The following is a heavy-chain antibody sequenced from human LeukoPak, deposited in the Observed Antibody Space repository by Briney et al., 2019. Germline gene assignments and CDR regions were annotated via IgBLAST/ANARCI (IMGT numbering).Heavy chain of an antibody. D-gene: IGHD2-15*01. V-gene: IGHV4-30-4*07. J-gene: IGHJ4*02. CDR3: ARFGGLDNYFDY. Sequence: ASQTPSLTCAVSGGSISRGGYSWSWIRQPPGKGLEWIGYFYYSGSTYYNPSLKSRVTISLDTSKNQLSLKLSSVTAADTAVYYCARFGGLDNYFDYWGQGTLVTVSS. CDR2: FYYSGST. CDR1: GGSISRGGYS.